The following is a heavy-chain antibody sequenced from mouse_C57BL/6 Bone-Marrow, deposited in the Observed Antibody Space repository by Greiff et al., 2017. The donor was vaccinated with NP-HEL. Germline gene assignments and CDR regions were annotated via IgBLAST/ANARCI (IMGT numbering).Heavy chain of an antibody. J-gene: IGHJ1*03. CDR1: GYTFTSYG. CDR2: IYPRSGNT. CDR3: GGYYEEYFDV. D-gene: IGHD2-3*01. V-gene: IGHV1-81*01. Sequence: QVQLQQSGAELARPGASVKLSCKASGYTFTSYGISWVKQRPGQVLEWIGEIYPRSGNTYYNEKFKGKATLTADKSSSTAYMELRSLTSEDSAVYFCGGYYEEYFDVWGTGTTVTVSS.